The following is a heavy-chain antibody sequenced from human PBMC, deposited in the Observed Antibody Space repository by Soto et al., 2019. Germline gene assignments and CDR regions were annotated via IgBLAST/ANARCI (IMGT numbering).Heavy chain of an antibody. Sequence: SQTLSLTCAISGDSVSRNSAAWNWIRQSPSRGLDWLGRTYYRSKWYFDYAVSVKSRITFNPDTSKNQFSLQLNSVTPEDTAVYYCARDRAIVATIGEDYYYYYGMDVWGQGTTVTVSS. CDR3: ARDRAIVATIGEDYYYYYGMDV. CDR2: TYYRSKWYF. D-gene: IGHD5-12*01. V-gene: IGHV6-1*01. J-gene: IGHJ6*02. CDR1: GDSVSRNSAA.